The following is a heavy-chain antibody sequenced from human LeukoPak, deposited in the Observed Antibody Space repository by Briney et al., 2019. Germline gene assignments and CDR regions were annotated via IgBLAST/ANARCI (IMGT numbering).Heavy chain of an antibody. CDR1: GFTFSSYS. V-gene: IGHV3-21*01. CDR3: ARADLWFGELCQD. J-gene: IGHJ4*02. D-gene: IGHD3-10*01. CDR2: ISSSSSYI. Sequence: PGGSLRLSCAASGFTFSSYSMNWVRQAPGKGLEWVSSISSSSSYIYYADSVKGRFTISRDNAKNSLYLQMNSLRAEDTAVYYCARADLWFGELCQDWGQGTLVTVSS.